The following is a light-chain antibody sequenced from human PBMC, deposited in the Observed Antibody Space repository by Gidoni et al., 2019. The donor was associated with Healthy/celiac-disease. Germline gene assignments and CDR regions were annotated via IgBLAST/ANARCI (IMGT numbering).Light chain of an antibody. Sequence: DIHLTQSPSSLSASVVDRFTITCRASQYIRNYLNWYQQKPGRAPKVLIYVASNLESGVPSRFSGSGSGTDFTLTISSLQPEDFATYFCQQTYSIPLTFGEGTRLEIK. J-gene: IGKJ5*01. CDR3: QQTYSIPLT. CDR1: QYIRNY. CDR2: VAS. V-gene: IGKV1-39*01.